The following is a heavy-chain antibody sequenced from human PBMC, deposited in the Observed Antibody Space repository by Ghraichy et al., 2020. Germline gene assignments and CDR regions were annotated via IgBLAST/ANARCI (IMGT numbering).Heavy chain of an antibody. Sequence: SQTLSLTCAASGGSMTSGHYYWNWIRQPAGKGLEWIGRIYVSGNTDYNPSLKSRVTISVDTSKNQVSVSLTSVTAADTAVYYCPTGNNGSSGGAFDIWGQGTMVTVSS. CDR3: PTGNNGSSGGAFDI. CDR1: GGSMTSGHYY. D-gene: IGHD3-10*01. V-gene: IGHV4-61*02. CDR2: IYVSGNT. J-gene: IGHJ3*02.